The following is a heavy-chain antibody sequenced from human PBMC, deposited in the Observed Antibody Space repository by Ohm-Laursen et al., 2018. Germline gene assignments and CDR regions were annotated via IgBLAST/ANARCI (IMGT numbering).Heavy chain of an antibody. Sequence: SLRLSCTAPGFTFDDYAMRWVRQAPGKGLEWVSGISRNSGSIGYADSVKGRFTISRDNAKNSLYLQMNSLRAEDTALYYCAKDSSGGYYGMHVWGQGTTVTVSS. D-gene: IGHD3-10*01. CDR3: AKDSSGGYYGMHV. CDR1: GFTFDDYA. J-gene: IGHJ6*02. V-gene: IGHV3-9*01. CDR2: ISRNSGSI.